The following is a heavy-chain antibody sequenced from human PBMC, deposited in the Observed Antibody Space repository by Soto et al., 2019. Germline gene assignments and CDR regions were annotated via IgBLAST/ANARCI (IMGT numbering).Heavy chain of an antibody. Sequence: QVQLVQSGAEVKKPGASVTVSCKASGYRFTSHGINWVRQAPGQGLEWLGWISTYNGNTNSAQKFQDRVAMTKDTPTSTAYMELRSLRSDDTAVYCCASALASGKSGWYPYFDNWGQGTLVTVSS. CDR3: ASALASGKSGWYPYFDN. J-gene: IGHJ4*02. V-gene: IGHV1-18*01. CDR2: ISTYNGNT. D-gene: IGHD6-19*01. CDR1: GYRFTSHG.